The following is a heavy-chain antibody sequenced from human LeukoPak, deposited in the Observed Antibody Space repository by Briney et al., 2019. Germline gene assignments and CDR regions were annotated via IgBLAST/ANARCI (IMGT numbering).Heavy chain of an antibody. CDR1: GGSISSYY. CDR3: ARGTSSGWYGFDS. V-gene: IGHV4-59*01. CDR2: IYYSGTT. J-gene: IGHJ4*02. D-gene: IGHD6-19*01. Sequence: SETLSLTCTVSGGSISSYYWSWIRQPPGKGLEWIGYIYYSGTTNYNPSLKSRVTISVDTSKNQFSLKLNSVTAADTAVYYCARGTSSGWYGFDSWGQGTLVTVSS.